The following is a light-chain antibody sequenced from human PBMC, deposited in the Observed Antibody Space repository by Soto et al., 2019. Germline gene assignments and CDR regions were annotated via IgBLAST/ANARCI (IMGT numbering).Light chain of an antibody. J-gene: IGKJ1*01. CDR3: QQRKNWPRT. V-gene: IGKV1-5*03. CDR1: QTIDSW. CDR2: KAS. Sequence: DIKMNQSPSTLSASVGDRVTITSRASQTIDSWLAWYQQRPGKPPNLLIYKASTLASGVPSRFSGSGSGTDFTLTISSLEPEDFAVYYCQQRKNWPRTFGQGTKVDIK.